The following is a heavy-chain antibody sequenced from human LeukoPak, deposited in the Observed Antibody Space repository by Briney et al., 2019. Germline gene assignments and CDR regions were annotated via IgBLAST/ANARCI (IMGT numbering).Heavy chain of an antibody. CDR1: GFTFSSYA. CDR2: ISGSGDNT. D-gene: IGHD2-15*01. CDR3: AKDVDRLNIVVVVAATFDY. J-gene: IGHJ4*02. V-gene: IGHV3-23*01. Sequence: PGGSLRLSCAASGFTFSSYAMSWARQAPGKGLEWVSAISGSGDNTYYADSVKGRFTISRDNSKNTLYLQMNSLRAEDTAVYYCAKDVDRLNIVVVVAATFDYWGQGTLVTVSS.